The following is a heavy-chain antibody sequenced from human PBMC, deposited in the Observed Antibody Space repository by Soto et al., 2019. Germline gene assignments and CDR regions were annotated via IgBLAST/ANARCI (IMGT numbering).Heavy chain of an antibody. V-gene: IGHV4-31*03. D-gene: IGHD3-10*01. J-gene: IGHJ4*02. CDR2: IYYSGST. CDR3: AREKDGYGSGRLFDY. Sequence: QVQLQESGPGLVKPSQTLTLTCTVSGGSISSGGYYWSWIRQHPGKGLEWIGYIYYSGSTYYNPSLKSRVTISVDTSKNQFSLKLSSVTAADTAVYYCAREKDGYGSGRLFDYWGQGTLVTVSS. CDR1: GGSISSGGYY.